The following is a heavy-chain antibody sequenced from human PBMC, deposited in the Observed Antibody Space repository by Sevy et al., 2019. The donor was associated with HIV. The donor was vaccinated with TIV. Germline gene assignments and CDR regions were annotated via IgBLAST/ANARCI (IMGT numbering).Heavy chain of an antibody. Sequence: GGSLRLSCAASGFTFSNSAMNWVRQAPGKGLEWVSVISGSTGRTFYADSVKGRFTISRDNSNNMLYLKMNSLGAEDTAVYNCAKGKDHSDYVRGAFDMWGQGTVVTVSS. J-gene: IGHJ3*02. V-gene: IGHV3-23*01. CDR2: ISGSTGRT. D-gene: IGHD3-16*01. CDR3: AKGKDHSDYVRGAFDM. CDR1: GFTFSNSA.